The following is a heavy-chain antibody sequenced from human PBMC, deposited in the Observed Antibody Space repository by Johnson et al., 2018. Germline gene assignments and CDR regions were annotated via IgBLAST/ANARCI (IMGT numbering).Heavy chain of an antibody. J-gene: IGHJ6*02. CDR3: ARGREGGTVAPGIHHYYDGMDV. CDR2: INHSGST. V-gene: IGHV4-34*01. Sequence: QVQLQQWGAGLLKPSETLYLTCAVYGGSFSGYYWSWIRQPPGKGLEWIGEINHSGSTNYNPSLKSRVTISVDTSKNQFSLKLSSVTAADTAVYYRARGREGGTVAPGIHHYYDGMDVWGQGPTVTVS. D-gene: IGHD3-16*01. CDR1: GGSFSGYY.